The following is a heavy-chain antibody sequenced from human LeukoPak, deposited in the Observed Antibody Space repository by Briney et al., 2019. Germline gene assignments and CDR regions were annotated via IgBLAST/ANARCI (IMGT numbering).Heavy chain of an antibody. CDR1: GFTFDDYG. CDR2: INSNGGST. V-gene: IGHV3-20*04. J-gene: IGHJ6*03. CDR3: ARTFYGISTGYYPTGYMDV. Sequence: PGGSLRLSCAASGFTFDDYGMSWVRQAPGKGLEWVSGINSNGGSTGYADSVKGRFTISRDNPKNSLYLQMNSLRAEDTAFYYCARTFYGISTGYYPTGYMDVWGKGTTVTVSS. D-gene: IGHD3-9*01.